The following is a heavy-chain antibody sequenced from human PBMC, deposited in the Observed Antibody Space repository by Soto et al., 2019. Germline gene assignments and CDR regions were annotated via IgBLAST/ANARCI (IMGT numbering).Heavy chain of an antibody. J-gene: IGHJ5*02. Sequence: PVESLKISCRTSGYIFTSYWIACFLQMPVKGLEWMGIIFPSDSDTRYSPSFQGQVTISADRSTSTVFLQWASLKASDTAVYFCARKDKSGYFNWFDPWGQGTLVTVSS. CDR3: ARKDKSGYFNWFDP. D-gene: IGHD3-22*01. CDR1: GYIFTSYW. CDR2: IFPSDSDT. V-gene: IGHV5-51*01.